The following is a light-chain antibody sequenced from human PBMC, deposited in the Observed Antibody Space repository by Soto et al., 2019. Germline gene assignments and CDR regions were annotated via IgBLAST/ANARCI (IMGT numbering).Light chain of an antibody. J-gene: IGLJ1*01. CDR3: SSFTSRFTFV. V-gene: IGLV2-14*02. CDR1: TYGFETYNQ. Sequence: QSALTQPASMSGSPGQSITIACSGTTYGFETYNQVSWYQQHPGKAPKILIYEGSKRPSGVSNRFSGSKSGNTASLTISGLQAEDEADYYCSSFTSRFTFVFGTGTKLTVL. CDR2: EGS.